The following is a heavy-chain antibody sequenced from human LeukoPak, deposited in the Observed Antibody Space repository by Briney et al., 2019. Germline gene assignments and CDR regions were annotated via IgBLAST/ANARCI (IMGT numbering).Heavy chain of an antibody. J-gene: IGHJ3*02. D-gene: IGHD3-10*01. CDR2: INPNSGGT. V-gene: IGHV1-2*02. CDR3: ARDLDYYGSGSFFNI. Sequence: ASEKVSCKASVYTFTGYYMHWVRQATGQGLEWMGWINPNSGGTNYAQKFQGRVTMTRDTSITTAYMELSRLRSDDTAVYYCARDLDYYGSGSFFNIWGQGTMVTVSS. CDR1: VYTFTGYY.